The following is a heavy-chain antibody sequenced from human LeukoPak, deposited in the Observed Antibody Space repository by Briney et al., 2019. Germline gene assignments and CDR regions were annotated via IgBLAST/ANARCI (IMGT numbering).Heavy chain of an antibody. CDR2: ISSSGSTI. D-gene: IGHD6-13*01. J-gene: IGHJ5*02. CDR3: ARGYSTSWVNWFDP. CDR1: GFTFSDYY. V-gene: IGHV3-11*04. Sequence: GGSLRLSCAASGFTFSDYYMSWIRQAPGKGLEWVSYISSSGSTIYYADSVKGRFTISRDNAKNTLYLQMNSLRDEDTAVYYCARGYSTSWVNWFDPWGQGTLVTVSS.